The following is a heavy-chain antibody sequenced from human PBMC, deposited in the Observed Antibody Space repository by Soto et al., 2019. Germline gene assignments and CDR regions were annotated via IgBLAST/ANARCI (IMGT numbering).Heavy chain of an antibody. Sequence: GGSLRLSCAASGFTFNSYTMSWVRQAPGKGLEWVSGLSGSGTRAHYADSVKGRFTISRDNSKHTLYLQMNSLRAEDTALYYCATVLRRYSTSLDFDYWGQGTLVTVSS. CDR2: LSGSGTRA. D-gene: IGHD6-6*01. V-gene: IGHV3-23*01. CDR3: ATVLRRYSTSLDFDY. CDR1: GFTFNSYT. J-gene: IGHJ4*02.